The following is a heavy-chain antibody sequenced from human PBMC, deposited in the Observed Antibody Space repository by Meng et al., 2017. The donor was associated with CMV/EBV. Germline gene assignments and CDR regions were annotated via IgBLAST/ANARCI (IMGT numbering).Heavy chain of an antibody. CDR3: ATDGGLPPYYYGLDV. D-gene: IGHD3-16*01. V-gene: IGHV3-30-3*01. Sequence: GESLKISCAASGFTFSSYAMHWVRQAPGKGLEWVTVISYDGSNKYYADSVKGRFTISRDNSKNTLYLQMSSLRAEDTAAYYCATDGGLPPYYYGLDVWGQGTTVTVSS. J-gene: IGHJ6*02. CDR2: ISYDGSNK. CDR1: GFTFSSYA.